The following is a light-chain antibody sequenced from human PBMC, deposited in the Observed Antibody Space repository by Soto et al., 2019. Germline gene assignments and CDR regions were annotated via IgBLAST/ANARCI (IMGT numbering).Light chain of an antibody. Sequence: QSALTQPASVSGSPGQSINISCTGTSSDVGGYNYVSWYQQHPGNAPKLVIFEVDNRPSGVCNRFSGSKSGNTASLTISGLQAEDEAVYYCNSYSSSTSWVFGGGTKLTVL. V-gene: IGLV2-14*01. CDR1: SSDVGGYNY. J-gene: IGLJ3*02. CDR2: EVD. CDR3: NSYSSSTSWV.